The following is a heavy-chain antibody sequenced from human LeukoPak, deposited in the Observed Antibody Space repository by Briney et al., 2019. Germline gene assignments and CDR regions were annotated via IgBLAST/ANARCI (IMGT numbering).Heavy chain of an antibody. J-gene: IGHJ4*02. CDR3: ARQNGAQFDY. CDR1: GYTFTNYY. CDR2: IYPGDSDT. Sequence: ASVKVSCKASGYTFTNYYIHWVRQMPGKGPEWMGIIYPGDSDTRYSPSFQGQVIISADKSISTAYLQWSSLKASDTAMYYCARQNGAQFDYWGQGTLVTVSS. V-gene: IGHV5-51*01. D-gene: IGHD2-8*01.